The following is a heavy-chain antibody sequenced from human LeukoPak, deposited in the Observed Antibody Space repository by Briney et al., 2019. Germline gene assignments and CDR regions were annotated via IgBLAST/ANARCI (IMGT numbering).Heavy chain of an antibody. CDR2: IYYSGST. D-gene: IGHD1-1*01. V-gene: IGHV4-61*01. CDR3: XXXPSTHYYYMDV. J-gene: IGHJ6*03. CDR1: SSXXR. Sequence: SSXXRXSWIRQXPGXXLEWIGYIYYSGSTNYNPSLKSQFTRSXXTSKNQFSMKLSSVTAADRAGYXXXXXPSTHYYYMDVWGKGTTVTVSS.